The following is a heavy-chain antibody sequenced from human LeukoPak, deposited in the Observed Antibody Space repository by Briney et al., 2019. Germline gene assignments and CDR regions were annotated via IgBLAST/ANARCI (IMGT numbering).Heavy chain of an antibody. Sequence: PGGSLRLSCAASGFTFSSYWMSWVRQAPGKGLEWVANIKQDGSEKYYVDSAKGRFTISRDNAKNSLYLQMNSLRAEDTAVYYCARFTPRYLGAFDIWGQGTMVTVSS. J-gene: IGHJ3*02. CDR1: GFTFSSYW. CDR2: IKQDGSEK. D-gene: IGHD3-9*01. V-gene: IGHV3-7*03. CDR3: ARFTPRYLGAFDI.